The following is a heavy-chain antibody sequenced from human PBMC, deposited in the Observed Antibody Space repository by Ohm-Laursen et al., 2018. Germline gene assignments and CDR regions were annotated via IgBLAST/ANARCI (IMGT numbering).Heavy chain of an antibody. J-gene: IGHJ5*02. Sequence: SLRLSCAASGFTFGDYGLHWVRQAPGKGLEWVSSITWDSGSIGYADSVEGRFTVSRDNARNSLYLQMNSLRSEDTALYYCVKDISYYDSSGPVCAWGQGTLVTVPS. D-gene: IGHD3-22*01. CDR2: ITWDSGSI. V-gene: IGHV3-9*01. CDR3: VKDISYYDSSGPVCA. CDR1: GFTFGDYG.